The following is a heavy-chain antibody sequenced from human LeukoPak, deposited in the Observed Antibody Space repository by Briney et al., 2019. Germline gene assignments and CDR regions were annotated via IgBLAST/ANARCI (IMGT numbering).Heavy chain of an antibody. Sequence: SQTLSPTCTVSGGSISSGGYYWSWIRQHPGKGLEWIGYIYYSGSTYYNPSLKSRVTISVDTSKNQFSLKLSSVTAADTAVYYCASTPSVACSGGSCYFYWGQGTLVTVSS. CDR3: ASTPSVACSGGSCYFY. J-gene: IGHJ4*02. V-gene: IGHV4-31*03. CDR2: IYYSGST. D-gene: IGHD2-15*01. CDR1: GGSISSGGYY.